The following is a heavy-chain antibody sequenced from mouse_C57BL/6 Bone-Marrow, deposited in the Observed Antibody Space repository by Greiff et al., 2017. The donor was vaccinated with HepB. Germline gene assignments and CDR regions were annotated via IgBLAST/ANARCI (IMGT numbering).Heavy chain of an antibody. J-gene: IGHJ1*03. CDR3: ARNPPNYYGSSYVRYFDV. CDR1: GYAFSSSW. V-gene: IGHV1-82*01. CDR2: IYPGDGDT. D-gene: IGHD1-1*01. Sequence: VNVVESGPELVKPGASVKISCKASGYAFSSSWMNWVKQRPGKGLEWIGRIYPGDGDTNYNGKFKGKATLTADKSSSTAYMQLSSLTSEDSAVYFCARNPPNYYGSSYVRYFDVWGTGTTVTVSS.